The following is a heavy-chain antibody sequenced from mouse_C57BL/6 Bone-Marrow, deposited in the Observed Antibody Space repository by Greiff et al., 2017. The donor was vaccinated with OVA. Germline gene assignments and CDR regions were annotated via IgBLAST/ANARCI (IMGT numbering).Heavy chain of an antibody. Sequence: EVNVVESGGGLVQPGGSLSLSCAASGFTFTDYYMSWVRQPPGKALEWLGFIRNKANGYTTEYSASVKGPFTIYRSNSQSILYLQMNALRAEDSASYSCASSYGRFAYWGQGTLVTVSA. CDR2: IRNKANGYTT. J-gene: IGHJ3*01. CDR1: GFTFTDYY. D-gene: IGHD1-1*02. CDR3: ASSYGRFAY. V-gene: IGHV7-3*01.